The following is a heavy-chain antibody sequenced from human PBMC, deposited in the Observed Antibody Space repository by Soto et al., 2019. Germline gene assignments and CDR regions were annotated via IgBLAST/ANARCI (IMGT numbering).Heavy chain of an antibody. CDR3: ARGTLVRGAFGY. CDR2: IYYSGST. J-gene: IGHJ4*02. Sequence: KTSETLSLTCTVSGGSISSYYWSWIRQPPGKGLEWIGYIYYSGSTNYNPSLKSRVTISVDTSKNQFSLKLSSVTAADTAVYYCARGTLVRGAFGYWGQGTLATVSS. D-gene: IGHD6-6*01. CDR1: GGSISSYY. V-gene: IGHV4-59*01.